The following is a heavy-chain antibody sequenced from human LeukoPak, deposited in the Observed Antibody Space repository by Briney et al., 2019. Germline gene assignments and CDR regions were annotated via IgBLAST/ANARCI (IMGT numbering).Heavy chain of an antibody. Sequence: PSETLSLTCTVSGGSISSYYWSWIRQPPGKGLEWIGYIHYSGTTNYNPSLKSRVTISAETSKNQFSLKLSSVTAADTAVYYCARVSWFPGSSYYYMDVWGKGTTVTVSS. CDR3: ARVSWFPGSSYYYMDV. V-gene: IGHV4-59*01. J-gene: IGHJ6*03. CDR2: IHYSGTT. D-gene: IGHD3-9*01. CDR1: GGSISSYY.